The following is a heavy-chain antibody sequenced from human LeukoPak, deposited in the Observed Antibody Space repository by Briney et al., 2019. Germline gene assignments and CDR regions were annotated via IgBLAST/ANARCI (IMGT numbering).Heavy chain of an antibody. Sequence: ASVKVSCKASGYTFTNYGISWVRQAPGQGLEWMGWISAYNGHTNYAQKLQGRVTMTTDTSTSTAYMELRSLRSDDTAVYYCAREGGGSSWYLYYFDYWGQGTLVTVSS. J-gene: IGHJ4*02. D-gene: IGHD6-13*01. CDR2: ISAYNGHT. CDR1: GYTFTNYG. CDR3: AREGGGSSWYLYYFDY. V-gene: IGHV1-18*01.